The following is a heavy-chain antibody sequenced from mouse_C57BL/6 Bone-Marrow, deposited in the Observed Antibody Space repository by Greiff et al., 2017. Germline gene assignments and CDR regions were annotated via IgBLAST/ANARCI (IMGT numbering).Heavy chain of an antibody. CDR3: ARNYYGSSPWFAY. Sequence: QVQLKQSGAELARPGASVKLSCKASGYTFTSYGISWVKQRTGQGLEWIGEIYPRSGNTYYNEKFKGKATLTADKSSSTAYMELRSLTSDDSAVYFWARNYYGSSPWFAYWGRGTVVTVSA. CDR1: GYTFTSYG. D-gene: IGHD1-1*01. V-gene: IGHV1-81*01. CDR2: IYPRSGNT. J-gene: IGHJ3*01.